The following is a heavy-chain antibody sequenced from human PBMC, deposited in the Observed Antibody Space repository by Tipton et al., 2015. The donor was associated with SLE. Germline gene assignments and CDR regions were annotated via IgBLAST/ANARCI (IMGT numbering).Heavy chain of an antibody. CDR3: ARRTIFGVASLYYFDY. V-gene: IGHV3-11*01. D-gene: IGHD3-3*01. CDR1: GFTFSDYY. Sequence: SLRLSCAASGFTFSDYYMSWIRQAPGKGLEWVSYISSSGSTIYYADSVKGRFTISRDNAKNPLYLQMNSLRAEDTAVYYCARRTIFGVASLYYFDYWGQGTLVTVSS. J-gene: IGHJ4*02. CDR2: ISSSGSTI.